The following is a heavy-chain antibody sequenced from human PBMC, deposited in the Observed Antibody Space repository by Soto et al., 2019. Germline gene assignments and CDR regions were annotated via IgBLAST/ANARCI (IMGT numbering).Heavy chain of an antibody. CDR2: LYYTGNT. CDR1: GGSINTGVYY. D-gene: IGHD3-22*01. CDR3: ASDDSSGPTAGAYDI. Sequence: QVQLQESGPGLVKPSQTLSLTCSVSGGSINTGVYYWTWIRQHPGKGLEWIGYLYYTGNTYYSPSLRSRVTISGDTSKNQFSLRLSSVTAADTAVYYCASDDSSGPTAGAYDIWGQGTMVTVSS. V-gene: IGHV4-31*03. J-gene: IGHJ3*02.